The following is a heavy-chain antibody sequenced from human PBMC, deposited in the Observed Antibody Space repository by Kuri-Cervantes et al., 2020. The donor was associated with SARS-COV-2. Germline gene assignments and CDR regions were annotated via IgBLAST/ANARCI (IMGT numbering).Heavy chain of an antibody. CDR1: GFTFSSYA. J-gene: IGHJ3*02. Sequence: LSLTCAASGFTFSSYAMSWVRQAPGKGLEWVSGISWNSGSIGYADSVKGRFTISRDNAKNSLYLQMNSLRAEDTALYYCAKDHTVAGPWGAFDIWGQGTMVTVSS. CDR3: AKDHTVAGPWGAFDI. V-gene: IGHV3-9*01. D-gene: IGHD6-19*01. CDR2: ISWNSGSI.